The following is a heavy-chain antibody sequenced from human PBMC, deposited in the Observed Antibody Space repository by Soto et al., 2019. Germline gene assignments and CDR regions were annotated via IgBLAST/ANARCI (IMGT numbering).Heavy chain of an antibody. CDR1: GFTFSSYA. CDR3: ARDSLTYCGGDCYPLFAY. Sequence: QVQLVESGGGVVQPGRSLRLSCAASGFTFSSYAMHWVRQAPGKGLEWVAVISYDGSNKYYADSVKGRFTISRDNSKNTLYRQMNSLRAEDTAVYYCARDSLTYCGGDCYPLFAYWGQGTLVTVSS. J-gene: IGHJ4*02. D-gene: IGHD2-21*02. V-gene: IGHV3-30-3*01. CDR2: ISYDGSNK.